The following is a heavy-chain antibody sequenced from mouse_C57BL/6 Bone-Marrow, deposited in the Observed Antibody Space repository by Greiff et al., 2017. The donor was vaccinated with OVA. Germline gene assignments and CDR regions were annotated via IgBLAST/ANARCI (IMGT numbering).Heavy chain of an antibody. D-gene: IGHD4-1*01. CDR1: GYSITSGYY. J-gene: IGHJ4*01. CDR2: ISYDGSN. V-gene: IGHV3-6*01. Sequence: EVQLQQSGPGLVKPSQSLSLTCSVTGYSITSGYYWHWIRQFPGNKLEWMGYISYDGSNNYNPSLKNRISITRDTSKNQFFLKLNSVTTEDTATYYCAGAGTRYAMDYWGQGTSVTVSS. CDR3: AGAGTRYAMDY.